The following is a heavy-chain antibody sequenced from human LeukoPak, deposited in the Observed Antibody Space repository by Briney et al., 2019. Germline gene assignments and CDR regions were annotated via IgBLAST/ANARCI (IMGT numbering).Heavy chain of an antibody. CDR1: GFTFSRSW. J-gene: IGHJ4*02. CDR2: IKEDGSDK. CDR3: ARDRGYFVFDY. V-gene: IGHV3-7*01. Sequence: GGSLRLSCAASGFTFSRSWMTWVRQAPGKGLEWVANIKEDGSDKYYLDSVKGRFTVSRDNAKNSLYLQMNSLRDEDSAIYYCARDRGYFVFDYWGQVTLVTVSS. D-gene: IGHD3-10*01.